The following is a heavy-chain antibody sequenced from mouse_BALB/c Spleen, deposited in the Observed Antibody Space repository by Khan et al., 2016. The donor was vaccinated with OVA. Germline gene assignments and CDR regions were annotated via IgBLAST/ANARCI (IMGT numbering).Heavy chain of an antibody. CDR3: ERGGASYYRNDGGAMEY. V-gene: IGHV9-4*02. CDR2: INTHSGVP. D-gene: IGHD2-14*01. J-gene: IGHJ4*01. Sequence: QIQLVQSGPELKKPGETVRISCKASGYTFTTAGIQWVQKMPGKGLKWIGWINTHSGVPKYAEDFKGRFAFSLEISVNTAYLQITNLKHEDTATYVCERGGASYYRNDGGAMEYWGQGTSVTVSS. CDR1: GYTFTTAG.